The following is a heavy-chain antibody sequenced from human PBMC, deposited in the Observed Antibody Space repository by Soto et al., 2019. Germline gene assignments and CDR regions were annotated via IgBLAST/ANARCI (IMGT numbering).Heavy chain of an antibody. V-gene: IGHV1-46*01. CDR1: GYTLIMYY. D-gene: IGHD3-22*01. CDR2: INPSGGST. CDR3: ARSPYSSGYYYAIDY. Sequence: ASVKVSCKASGYTLIMYYIHWMRQAPGQGLEWMGLINPSGGSTTYAQKFQGRVTVTRDTSTSTVYMDLSSLKSEDTAVYYCARSPYSSGYYYAIDYWGQGTQVTVSS. J-gene: IGHJ4*02.